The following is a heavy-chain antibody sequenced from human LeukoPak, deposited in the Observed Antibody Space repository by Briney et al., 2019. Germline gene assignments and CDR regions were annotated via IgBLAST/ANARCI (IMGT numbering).Heavy chain of an antibody. CDR1: GGSISSSSYY. Sequence: PSETLSLTCTVSGGSISSSSYYWGWIRQPPGKGLEWIGSIYYSGSTYYNPSLKSRVTISVDTSKNQFSLKLSSVTAADTAVYYCVREGYFDYYYYYYMDVWGKGTTVTVSS. D-gene: IGHD3-9*01. CDR2: IYYSGST. J-gene: IGHJ6*03. V-gene: IGHV4-39*07. CDR3: VREGYFDYYYYYYMDV.